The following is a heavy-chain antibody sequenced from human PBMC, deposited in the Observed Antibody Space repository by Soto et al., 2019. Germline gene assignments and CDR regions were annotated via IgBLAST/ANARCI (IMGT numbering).Heavy chain of an antibody. CDR3: ARVPLSKWELPYYFEY. Sequence: GKGLEWVANIKQDGSEKYYVDSVKGRFTISRDNAKNSLYLQMSSLRAEDTAVYYCARVPLSKWELPYYFEYWGQGTLVTVSS. V-gene: IGHV3-7*01. CDR2: IKQDGSEK. D-gene: IGHD1-26*01. J-gene: IGHJ4*02.